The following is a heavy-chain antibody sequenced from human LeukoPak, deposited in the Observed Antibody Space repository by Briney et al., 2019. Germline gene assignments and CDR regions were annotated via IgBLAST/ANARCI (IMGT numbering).Heavy chain of an antibody. Sequence: PGGSLRLSCAASGFTFSSYWMHWVRHAPGKGLVWVSRINSDGSSTSYADSVKGRFTISRDNAKNTLYLQMNSLRAEDTAVYYCAKHKESDRYRDYDYFDYWGQGTLVTVSS. V-gene: IGHV3-74*01. J-gene: IGHJ4*02. D-gene: IGHD5-12*01. CDR3: AKHKESDRYRDYDYFDY. CDR1: GFTFSSYW. CDR2: INSDGSST.